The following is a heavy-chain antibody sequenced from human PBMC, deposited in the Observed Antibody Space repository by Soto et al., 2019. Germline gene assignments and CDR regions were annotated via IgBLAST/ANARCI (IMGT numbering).Heavy chain of an antibody. CDR1: GGSISSYY. Sequence: SETLSLTCTVSGGSISSYYWSWIRQPPGKGLEWIGYIYYSGSTNYNPSLKSRVTISVDTSKNQFSLKLSSVTAEDTAVYYCAKRYLSLYSGYGGYYYGMDVWGQGTTVTVSS. D-gene: IGHD5-12*01. V-gene: IGHV4-59*01. J-gene: IGHJ6*02. CDR3: AKRYLSLYSGYGGYYYGMDV. CDR2: IYYSGST.